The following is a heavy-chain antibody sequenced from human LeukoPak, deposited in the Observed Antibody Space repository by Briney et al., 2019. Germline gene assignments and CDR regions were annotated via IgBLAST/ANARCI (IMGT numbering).Heavy chain of an antibody. J-gene: IGHJ6*03. V-gene: IGHV3-49*04. Sequence: GGSLRLSCTASGVTFGDYAMSWVRQAPGKGREGGGFIRSKAYGGTTEYAASVKGRFTISREDSKSIAYLQMNSLKTEDTAVCYCTRALIEYSSSSEHDYYYYMDVWGKGTTVTVSS. CDR1: GVTFGDYA. CDR2: IRSKAYGGTT. CDR3: TRALIEYSSSSEHDYYYYMDV. D-gene: IGHD6-6*01.